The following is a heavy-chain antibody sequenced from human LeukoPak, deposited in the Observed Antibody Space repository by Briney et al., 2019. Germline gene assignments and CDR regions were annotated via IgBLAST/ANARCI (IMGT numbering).Heavy chain of an antibody. V-gene: IGHV1-8*01. J-gene: IGHJ5*02. CDR1: GYTFTSYD. Sequence: GASVKVSCKASGYTFTSYDINWVRQATGQGLEWMGLMNPNSGNTGYAQKFQGRVTMTRNTSISTAYMELSSLRSEDTAVYYCARRGGMVRARYWFDPWGQGTLVTVSS. CDR2: MNPNSGNT. CDR3: ARRGGMVRARYWFDP. D-gene: IGHD3-10*01.